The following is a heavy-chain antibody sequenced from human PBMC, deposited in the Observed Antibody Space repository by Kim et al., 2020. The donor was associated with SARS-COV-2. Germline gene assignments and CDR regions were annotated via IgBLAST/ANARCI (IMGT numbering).Heavy chain of an antibody. J-gene: IGHJ6*03. CDR2: ISWNSGSI. CDR1: GFTFDDYA. D-gene: IGHD3-3*01. CDR3: AKAITIFGVLRYYYYMD. Sequence: GGSLRLSCAASGFTFDDYAMHWVRQAPGKGLEWVSGISWNSGSIGYADSVKGRFTISRDNAKNSLYLQMNSLRAEDTALYYCAKAITIFGVLRYYYYMD. V-gene: IGHV3-9*01.